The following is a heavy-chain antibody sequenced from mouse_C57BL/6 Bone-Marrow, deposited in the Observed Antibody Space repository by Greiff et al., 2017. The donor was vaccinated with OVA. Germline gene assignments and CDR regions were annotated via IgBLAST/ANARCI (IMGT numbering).Heavy chain of an antibody. CDR1: GYAFSSYW. D-gene: IGHD1-1*01. V-gene: IGHV1-80*01. Sequence: QVQLQQSGAELVKPGASVKISCKASGYAFSSYWMNWVKQRPGKGLEWIGQIYPGDGDTNYNGKFKGKATLTADKSSSTAYMQLSSLTSEDSAVYFRAREVYYYGSSYRYFDVWGTGTTVTVSS. J-gene: IGHJ1*03. CDR2: IYPGDGDT. CDR3: AREVYYYGSSYRYFDV.